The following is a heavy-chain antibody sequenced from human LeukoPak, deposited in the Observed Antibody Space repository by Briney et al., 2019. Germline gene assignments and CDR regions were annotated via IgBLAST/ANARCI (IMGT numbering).Heavy chain of an antibody. CDR2: INHSGST. CDR3: ARPRGRKAWFDP. V-gene: IGHV4-34*01. Sequence: SETLSLTCAVYGGSFSGYYWSWIRQPPGKGLEWIGEINHSGSTNYNPSLKSRVTISVDTSKNQFSLKLSSVTAADTAVYYCARPRGRKAWFDPWGQGTLVTVSS. J-gene: IGHJ5*02. D-gene: IGHD1-14*01. CDR1: GGSFSGYY.